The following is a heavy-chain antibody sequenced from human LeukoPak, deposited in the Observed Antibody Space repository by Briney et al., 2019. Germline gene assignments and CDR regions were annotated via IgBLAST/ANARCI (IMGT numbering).Heavy chain of an antibody. CDR1: GFTFSSYA. V-gene: IGHV3-30-3*01. Sequence: KSGRSLRLSCAASGFTFSSYAMHWVRQAPGKGLEWVAVISYDGSNKYYADSVKGRFTISRDNSKNTLYLQMNSLRAEDTAVYYCVRDRGTWIQLWLYFDYWGQGTLVTVSS. CDR2: ISYDGSNK. J-gene: IGHJ4*02. D-gene: IGHD5-18*01. CDR3: VRDRGTWIQLWLYFDY.